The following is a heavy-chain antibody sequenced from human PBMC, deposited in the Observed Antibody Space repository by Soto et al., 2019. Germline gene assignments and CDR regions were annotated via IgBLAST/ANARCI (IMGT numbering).Heavy chain of an antibody. V-gene: IGHV3-53*02. J-gene: IGHJ4*02. CDR3: AILSN. D-gene: IGHD6-6*01. Sequence: EVQLVETGVGLIQPGGSLRLSCAASGFTVSSNYMNWVRQAPGKGLEWVSIIYIDGTTSYAGSVKGRFTISRDNFKNTLHLQMNSLRAEDTAVYYCAILSNWGQGTLVTVSS. CDR2: IYIDGTT. CDR1: GFTVSSNY.